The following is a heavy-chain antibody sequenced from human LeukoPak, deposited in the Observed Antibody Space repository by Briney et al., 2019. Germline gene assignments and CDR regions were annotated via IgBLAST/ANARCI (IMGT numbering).Heavy chain of an antibody. D-gene: IGHD2-15*01. CDR2: IIPIFGIA. CDR3: AREEEKVVAGPHFDY. J-gene: IGHJ4*02. V-gene: IGHV1-69*04. CDR1: GGTFSSYA. Sequence: SVKVSSKASGGTFSSYAISWVRQAPGQGLEWMGRIIPIFGIANYAQKFQGRVTITADKSTSTAYMELSSLRSGDTAVYYCAREEEKVVAGPHFDYWGQGTLVTVSS.